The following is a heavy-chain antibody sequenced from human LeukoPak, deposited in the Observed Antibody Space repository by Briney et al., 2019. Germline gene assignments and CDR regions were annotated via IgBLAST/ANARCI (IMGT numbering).Heavy chain of an antibody. CDR2: ISSSSSYM. D-gene: IGHD2-2*01. V-gene: IGHV3-21*01. J-gene: IGHJ5*02. CDR3: ARRTMGYCSSTSCFPLFDP. CDR1: GFTFSSYS. Sequence: GGSLRLSCAASGFTFSSYSMNWVRQAPGKGLEWVSSISSSSSYMYYADSVKGRFTISRDNAKNSLYLQMNSLRAEDTAVYYCARRTMGYCSSTSCFPLFDPWGQGTLVTVSS.